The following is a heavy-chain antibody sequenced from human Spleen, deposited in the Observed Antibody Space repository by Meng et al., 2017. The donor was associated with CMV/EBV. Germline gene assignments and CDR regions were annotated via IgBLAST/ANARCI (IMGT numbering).Heavy chain of an antibody. CDR1: GYTFTGYY. CDR2: INPNSGGT. Sequence: ASVKVSCKASGYTFTGYYMHWVRQAPGQGLEWMGWINPNSGGTNYARKFQGRVTMTRDTSISTAYMALSRLRSDDTAIYYCARDLCTSTSCSFSFDPWGQGTLVTVSS. D-gene: IGHD2-2*01. CDR3: ARDLCTSTSCSFSFDP. V-gene: IGHV1-2*02. J-gene: IGHJ5*02.